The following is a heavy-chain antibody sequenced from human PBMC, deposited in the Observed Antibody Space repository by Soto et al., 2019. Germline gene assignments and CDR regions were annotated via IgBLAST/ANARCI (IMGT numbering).Heavy chain of an antibody. CDR2: IYYSGST. V-gene: IGHV4-59*01. CDR1: GGSISSYY. Sequence: SETLSLTCTVSGGSISSYYWSWIRQPPGKGLEWIGYIYYSGSTNYNPSLKSRVTISVDTSKNQFSLKLSSVTAADTAVYYCARGYWTNGVCRPYNWFDPWGQGTLVTVSS. J-gene: IGHJ5*02. D-gene: IGHD2-8*01. CDR3: ARGYWTNGVCRPYNWFDP.